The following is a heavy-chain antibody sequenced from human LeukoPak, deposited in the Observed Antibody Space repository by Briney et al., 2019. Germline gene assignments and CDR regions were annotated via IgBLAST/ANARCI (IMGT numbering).Heavy chain of an antibody. V-gene: IGHV4-59*01. Sequence: SETLSLTCTVSGGSISSYYWSWIRQPPGKGLEWIGYIYYSGSTNYNPSLKSRVTISVDTSKNQFSLKLSSVTAADTAVYCCAREIVGASTFDYWGQGTLVTVSS. D-gene: IGHD1-26*01. CDR2: IYYSGST. J-gene: IGHJ4*02. CDR3: AREIVGASTFDY. CDR1: GGSISSYY.